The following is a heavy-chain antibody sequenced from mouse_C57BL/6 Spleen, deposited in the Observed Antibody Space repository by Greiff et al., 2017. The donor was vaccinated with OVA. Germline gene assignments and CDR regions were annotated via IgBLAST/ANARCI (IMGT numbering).Heavy chain of an antibody. CDR3: ARRGLEGVDY. J-gene: IGHJ2*01. V-gene: IGHV1-80*01. Sequence: LVESGAELVKPGASVKISCKASGYAFSSYWMNWVKQRPGKGLEWIGQIYPGDGDTNYNGKFKGKATLTADKSSSTAYMQLSSLTSEDSAVYFCARRGLEGVDYWGQGTTLTVSS. D-gene: IGHD2-4*01. CDR2: IYPGDGDT. CDR1: GYAFSSYW.